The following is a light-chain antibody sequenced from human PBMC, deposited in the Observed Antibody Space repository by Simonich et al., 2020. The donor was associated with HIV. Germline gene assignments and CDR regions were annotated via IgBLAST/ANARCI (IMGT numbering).Light chain of an antibody. CDR1: QRLLHSNGYNY. CDR2: LGS. J-gene: IGKJ5*01. CDR3: MQALQTPIT. Sequence: DIVMTQSPLSLPVTPGEPASISCRSSQRLLHSNGYNYLDWCLQKPGQSPHLLIDLGSNRASGVPDRFSGSGSGTDFTLKISRVKAEDVGVYYCMQALQTPITFGQGTRLEIK. V-gene: IGKV2-28*01.